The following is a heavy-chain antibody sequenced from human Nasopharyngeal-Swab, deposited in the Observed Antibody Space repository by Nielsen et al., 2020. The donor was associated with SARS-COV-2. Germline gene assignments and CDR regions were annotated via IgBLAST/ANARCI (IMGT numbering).Heavy chain of an antibody. CDR2: ISSSSTI. D-gene: IGHD6-19*01. CDR3: ARDLAVAGTSFDY. CDR1: GFTFSSYS. Sequence: GALKISCAASGFTFSSYSMNWVRQAPGKGLEWVSYISSSSTIYYADSVKGRFTISRDNAKNSLYLQMNSLRAEDTAVYYCARDLAVAGTSFDYWGQGTLVTVSS. J-gene: IGHJ4*02. V-gene: IGHV3-48*04.